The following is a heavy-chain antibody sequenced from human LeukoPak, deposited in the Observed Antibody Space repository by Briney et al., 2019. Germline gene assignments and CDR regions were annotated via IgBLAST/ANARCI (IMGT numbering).Heavy chain of an antibody. CDR1: GGSLRGYY. J-gene: IGHJ4*02. V-gene: IGHV4-34*01. CDR3: ARGIGRTYSSSWYRDY. Sequence: SETLSLTCAVYGGSLRGYYWSWIRQPPGKGLEWIGEINHSGSTNYNPSLKSRVTISEDTSQNHFSPKQSYVTAVDTAFVYGARGIGRTYSSSWYRDYWGQGTLVTVSS. CDR2: INHSGST. D-gene: IGHD6-13*01.